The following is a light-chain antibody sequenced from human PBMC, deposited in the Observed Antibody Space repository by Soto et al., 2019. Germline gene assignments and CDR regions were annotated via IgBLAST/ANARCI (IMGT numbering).Light chain of an antibody. Sequence: QSALTQPASVSGSPGQSIAISCTGSSSDIGIYKYVSWYQQHPGKVPKLIIYEVTNRPSGIPDRFSGSKSGTSATLRITGIQTGDEADYYCGTWDSSLSAGWVFGRGTKLTVL. J-gene: IGLJ3*02. V-gene: IGLV2-14*01. CDR1: SSDIGIYKY. CDR3: GTWDSSLSAGWV. CDR2: EVT.